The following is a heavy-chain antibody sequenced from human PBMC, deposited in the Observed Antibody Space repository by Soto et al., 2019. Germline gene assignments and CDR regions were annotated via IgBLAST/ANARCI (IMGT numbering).Heavy chain of an antibody. J-gene: IGHJ3*02. Sequence: EVQLVESGGGLVKPGGSLRLSCAASGFTFSSYSMNWVRQAPGKGLEWVSSISTTSTFIYYADSVKGRFTISRDNASNSVFLQMNSLGVTDTAVYYCAKAADDYGDYRRAFDIWGQGTMVTVSS. CDR1: GFTFSSYS. CDR3: AKAADDYGDYRRAFDI. D-gene: IGHD4-17*01. CDR2: ISTTSTFI. V-gene: IGHV3-21*01.